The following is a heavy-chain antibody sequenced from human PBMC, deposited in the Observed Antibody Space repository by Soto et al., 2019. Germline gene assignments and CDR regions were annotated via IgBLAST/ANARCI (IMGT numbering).Heavy chain of an antibody. CDR1: GGTFSSYA. D-gene: IGHD2-2*01. V-gene: IGHV1-69*12. J-gene: IGHJ5*02. CDR2: IIPIFGTA. CDR3: ARGTDIVLVPAAHNWFDP. Sequence: QVQLVQSGAEVKKPGSSVKVSCKASGGTFSSYAISWVRQAPGQGLEWMGGIIPIFGTANYAQKFQGRVTITADESTSTAYIELSSLRSEDTAVYYCARGTDIVLVPAAHNWFDPWGQGTLVTVSS.